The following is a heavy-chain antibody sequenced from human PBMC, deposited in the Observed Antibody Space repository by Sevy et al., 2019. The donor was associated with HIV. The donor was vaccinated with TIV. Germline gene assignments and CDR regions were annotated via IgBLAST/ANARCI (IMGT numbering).Heavy chain of an antibody. D-gene: IGHD6-6*01. Sequence: ASVKVSCKASGGTFSSYAISWVRQAPGQGLEWMGGIIPIFGTANYAQKFQGRVTITADESTSTAYMELSSLRSEDTAVYYCARGRPRIAARRDRFDPWGQGTLVTVSS. V-gene: IGHV1-69*13. CDR2: IIPIFGTA. J-gene: IGHJ5*02. CDR3: ARGRPRIAARRDRFDP. CDR1: GGTFSSYA.